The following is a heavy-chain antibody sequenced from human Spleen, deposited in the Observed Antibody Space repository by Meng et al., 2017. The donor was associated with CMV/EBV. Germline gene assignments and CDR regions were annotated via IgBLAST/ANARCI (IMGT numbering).Heavy chain of an antibody. CDR2: IGTAGDT. Sequence: GGSLRLSCAASGFTFSSYDMHWVRQATGKGLEWVSAIGTAGDTYYPGSVKGRFTISRDNAKNFLYLQMNSLRVDDTALYYCARDLTSITLFGRNYYGMDVWGQGTTVTVSS. CDR1: GFTFSSYD. V-gene: IGHV3-13*01. CDR3: ARDLTSITLFGRNYYGMDV. D-gene: IGHD3-3*01. J-gene: IGHJ6*02.